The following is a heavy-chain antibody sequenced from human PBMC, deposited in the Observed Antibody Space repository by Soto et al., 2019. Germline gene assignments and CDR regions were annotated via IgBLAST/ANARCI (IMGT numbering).Heavy chain of an antibody. D-gene: IGHD1-7*01. Sequence: LSLTCTVSGGSIGSSSYYWGWIRQPPGRGLEWIGSIYYTRTTHYNPSLKSRVTISVDSSKNQFSLKLSFVTAADTAVYYCARPLSTSNYALDVWGQGTTVTVSS. CDR1: GGSIGSSSYY. CDR2: IYYTRTT. J-gene: IGHJ6*02. V-gene: IGHV4-39*01. CDR3: ARPLSTSNYALDV.